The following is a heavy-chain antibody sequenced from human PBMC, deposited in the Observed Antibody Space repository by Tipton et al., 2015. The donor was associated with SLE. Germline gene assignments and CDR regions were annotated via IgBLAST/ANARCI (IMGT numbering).Heavy chain of an antibody. Sequence: QLVQSGAEVKKPGASVKVSCKASGYRFTSYYMHWVRQAPGQGLEWMGIINPSGAYTSYAQKFQGRVTMARDTSTSTVYMELSSLRSEDTAVYYCARSGSWHDALDIWGQGTMVTVSS. CDR2: INPSGAYT. CDR3: ARSGSWHDALDI. CDR1: GYRFTSYY. V-gene: IGHV1-46*01. D-gene: IGHD6-13*01. J-gene: IGHJ3*02.